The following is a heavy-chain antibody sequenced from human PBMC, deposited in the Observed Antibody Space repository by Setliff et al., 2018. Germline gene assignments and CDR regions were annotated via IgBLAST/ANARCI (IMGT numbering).Heavy chain of an antibody. CDR2: LNPSSGNT. CDR1: GYSFTSND. V-gene: IGHV1-8*03. D-gene: IGHD1-26*01. J-gene: IGHJ3*02. Sequence: ASVKVSCKASGYSFTSNDINWARQATGQGPEWMGWLNPSSGNTGYAPKFQGRVTITRSTSLSTAYMELSSLRSEDTAIYYCARAHSGSDFQDPFDIWGQGTMVTVSS. CDR3: ARAHSGSDFQDPFDI.